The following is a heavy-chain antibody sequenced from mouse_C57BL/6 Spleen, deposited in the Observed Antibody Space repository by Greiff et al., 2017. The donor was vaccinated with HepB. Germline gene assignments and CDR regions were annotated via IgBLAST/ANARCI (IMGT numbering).Heavy chain of an antibody. D-gene: IGHD4-1*01. CDR2: IYPGGGYT. V-gene: IGHV1-63*01. Sequence: QVQLQQSGAELVRPGTSVKMSCKASGYTFTNYWIGWAKQRPGHGLEWIGDIYPGGGYTNYNEKFKGKATLTADKSSSTAYMQFSSLTSEDSAIYYCARRGSNWSFAYWGQGTLVTVSA. CDR3: ARRGSNWSFAY. J-gene: IGHJ3*01. CDR1: GYTFTNYW.